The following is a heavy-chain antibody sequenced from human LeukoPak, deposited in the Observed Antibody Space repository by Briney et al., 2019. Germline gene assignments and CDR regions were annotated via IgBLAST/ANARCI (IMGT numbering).Heavy chain of an antibody. CDR1: GGTFSSYA. J-gene: IGHJ4*02. D-gene: IGHD3-9*01. CDR2: IIPIFGTA. Sequence: SVKVSCKASGGTFSSYAISWVRQAPGQGLEWMGRIIPIFGTANYAQKFQGRVTITTDESTSTAYMELNSLRSEDTAVYYCARGVLRYFDWLAFDYWGQGTLVTVSS. V-gene: IGHV1-69*05. CDR3: ARGVLRYFDWLAFDY.